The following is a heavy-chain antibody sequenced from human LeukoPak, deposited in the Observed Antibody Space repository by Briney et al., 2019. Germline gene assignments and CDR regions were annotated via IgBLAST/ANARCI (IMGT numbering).Heavy chain of an antibody. D-gene: IGHD2-2*01. CDR2: INPNSGGT. V-gene: IGHV1-2*02. CDR3: AREGRLGVVVPAAPDAFDI. Sequence: GASVKVSCKASGYTFTGYYMHWVRQAPGQGLEWMGWINPNSGGTNYAQKFQGRVTMTRDTSISTAYMELSRLRSDDTAVYYCAREGRLGVVVPAAPDAFDIWGQGTMVTVSS. J-gene: IGHJ3*02. CDR1: GYTFTGYY.